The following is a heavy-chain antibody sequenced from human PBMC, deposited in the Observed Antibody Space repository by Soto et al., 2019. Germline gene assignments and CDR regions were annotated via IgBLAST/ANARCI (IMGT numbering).Heavy chain of an antibody. V-gene: IGHV3-30-3*01. CDR1: GFTFSSYA. J-gene: IGHJ5*02. CDR2: ISYDGGNK. Sequence: PGGSLRLSCAASGFTFSSYAMHWVRQAPGKGLEWVAVISYDGGNKYYADSVKGRFTISRDNSKNTLYLQMNSLGAEDTAVYYCARDGADGIAVAGWFDPWGQGTLVTVSS. D-gene: IGHD6-19*01. CDR3: ARDGADGIAVAGWFDP.